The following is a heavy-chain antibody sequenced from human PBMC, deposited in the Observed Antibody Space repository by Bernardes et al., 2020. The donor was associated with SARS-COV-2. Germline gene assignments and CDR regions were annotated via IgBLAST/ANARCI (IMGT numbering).Heavy chain of an antibody. CDR3: ARGYPGVPNTIFGVVTTYYYYYYMDV. CDR1: GGSISSYY. J-gene: IGHJ6*03. V-gene: IGHV4-59*01. CDR2: IYYSGST. Sequence: SETLSLTCTVSGGSISSYYWSWIRQPPGKGLEWIGYIYYSGSTNYNPSLKSRVTISVDTSKNQFSLKLSSVTAADTAVYYCARGYPGVPNTIFGVVTTYYYYYYMDVWGKGTTVTVSS. D-gene: IGHD3-3*01.